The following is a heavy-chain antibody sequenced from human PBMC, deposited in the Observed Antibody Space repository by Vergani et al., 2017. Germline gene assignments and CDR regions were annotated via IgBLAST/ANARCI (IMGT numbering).Heavy chain of an antibody. J-gene: IGHJ4*02. V-gene: IGHV1-69*01. CDR2: IIPIFGTA. CDR1: EGTFSSYA. Sequence: QVQLVQSGAEVKKPGSSVKVSCKASEGTFSSYAISGVRQAPGQGLEWRGGIIPIFGTANYAQKFQGRVTITADESTRTAYMELSSLRSEDTAVYYCARIVTYYYDSSGYQGEADYWGQGTLVTVSS. CDR3: ARIVTYYYDSSGYQGEADY. D-gene: IGHD3-22*01.